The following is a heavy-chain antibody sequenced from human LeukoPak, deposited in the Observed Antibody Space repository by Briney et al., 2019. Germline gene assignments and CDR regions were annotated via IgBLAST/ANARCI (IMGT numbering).Heavy chain of an antibody. J-gene: IGHJ5*02. CDR1: GGSISRYY. D-gene: IGHD1-1*01. V-gene: IGHV4-59*01. CDR2: KDYSGST. Sequence: SETLSLTCTVSGGSISRYYWSWIRQPPGKGLEWIGYKDYSGSTNYNRSLKSRVTISVDTSKNQFSLKLSSVTAADTAVYYCAVTWNADRTFAPWGQGILVTVS. CDR3: AVTWNADRTFAP.